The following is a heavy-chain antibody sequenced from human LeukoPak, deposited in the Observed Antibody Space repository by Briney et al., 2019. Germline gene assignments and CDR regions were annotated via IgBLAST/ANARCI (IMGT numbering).Heavy chain of an antibody. Sequence: GGSLRLSCAASGFTFDDYAMHWVRQAPGKGLEWVSGISWNSGSIGYADSVKGRFTISRDNAKNSLYLQMDSLRAEDTAVYYCARVYYYGSGSSHFDYWGQGTLVTVSS. CDR1: GFTFDDYA. CDR2: ISWNSGSI. V-gene: IGHV3-9*01. D-gene: IGHD3-10*01. J-gene: IGHJ4*02. CDR3: ARVYYYGSGSSHFDY.